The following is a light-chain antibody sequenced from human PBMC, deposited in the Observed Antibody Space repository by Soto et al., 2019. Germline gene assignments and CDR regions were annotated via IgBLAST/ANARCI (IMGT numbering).Light chain of an antibody. J-gene: IGLJ1*01. Sequence: QAVVTQPPSVSGAPGQRVTISCTGSGSNIGAGYDVNWYQQFPGTAPKLLIYGNTNRPSGVPDRFSGSKSGTSASLAITGLQAEDEADYYCHSFDNSLSGYVFGTGTEVTVL. CDR1: GSNIGAGYD. V-gene: IGLV1-40*01. CDR3: HSFDNSLSGYV. CDR2: GNT.